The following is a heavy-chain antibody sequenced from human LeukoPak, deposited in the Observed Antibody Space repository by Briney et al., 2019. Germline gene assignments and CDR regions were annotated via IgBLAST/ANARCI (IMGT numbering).Heavy chain of an antibody. CDR2: ISYDGSNK. J-gene: IGHJ4*02. CDR1: GFTFSSYA. CDR3: ARGLGGEGYCSSTSCTPFDY. Sequence: GRSLRLSCGASGFTFSSYAMHWVRQAPGKGLEWVAVISYDGSNKYYADSVKGRFTISRDNSKNTLYLQMNSLRAEDTAVYYCARGLGGEGYCSSTSCTPFDYWGQGTLVTVSS. V-gene: IGHV3-30-3*01. D-gene: IGHD2-2*01.